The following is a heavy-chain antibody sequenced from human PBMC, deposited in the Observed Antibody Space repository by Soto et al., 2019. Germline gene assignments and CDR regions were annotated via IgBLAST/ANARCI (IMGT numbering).Heavy chain of an antibody. Sequence: SETLSLTCTVSCDSITDGDYYWSWIRQPTGKDLEWIAYIYYNGIIHYNPSLKSRVTISLDPSKNQFSLTMTSMTDADTSVYSCVRGIQEGFDHWGQGTLVTVSS. CDR2: IYYNGII. CDR3: VRGIQEGFDH. D-gene: IGHD5-18*01. CDR1: CDSITDGDYY. J-gene: IGHJ5*02. V-gene: IGHV4-30-4*01.